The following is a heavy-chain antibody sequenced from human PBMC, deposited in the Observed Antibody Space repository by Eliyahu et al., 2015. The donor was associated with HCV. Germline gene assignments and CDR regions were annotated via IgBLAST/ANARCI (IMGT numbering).Heavy chain of an antibody. V-gene: IGHV3-21*01. CDR2: ISSSSSYI. J-gene: IGHJ4*02. Sequence: EVQLVESGGGLVKPGGSLRLSCAASGFXFSXYSMNWVRQAPGKGLEWVSSISSSSSYIYYADSVKGRFTISRDNAKNSLYLQMNSLRAEDTAVYYCARVPTYYYDSSGYQGAYWGQGTLVTVSS. CDR3: ARVPTYYYDSSGYQGAY. CDR1: GFXFSXYS. D-gene: IGHD3-22*01.